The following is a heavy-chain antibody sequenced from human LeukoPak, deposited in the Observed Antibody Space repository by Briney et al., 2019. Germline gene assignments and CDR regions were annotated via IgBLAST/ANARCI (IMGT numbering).Heavy chain of an antibody. V-gene: IGHV4-34*01. D-gene: IGHD3-10*01. Sequence: PSETLSLTCAVYGGSFSGYYWSWIRQPPGKGLEWIGEINHSGSTNYNPSLMSRVTISVDTSKNQFSLKLSSVTAADTAVYYCAREKLLWFGLDPWGQGTLVTVSS. CDR2: INHSGST. CDR3: AREKLLWFGLDP. CDR1: GGSFSGYY. J-gene: IGHJ5*02.